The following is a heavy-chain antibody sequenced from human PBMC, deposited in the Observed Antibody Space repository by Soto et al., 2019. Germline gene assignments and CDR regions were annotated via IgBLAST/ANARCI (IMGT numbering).Heavy chain of an antibody. V-gene: IGHV3-23*01. CDR1: GFTFSSYA. CDR2: ISGSGGST. Sequence: EVQLLESGGGLVQPGGSLRLSCAASGFTFSSYAMSWVRQAPGKGLEWVSAISGSGGSTYYADSVKGRFTISRDNSKNTLYLQMNSLRAEDTAVYYCAKGANYYDSSGYYFTFDYWGQGTLVTVSS. CDR3: AKGANYYDSSGYYFTFDY. D-gene: IGHD3-22*01. J-gene: IGHJ4*02.